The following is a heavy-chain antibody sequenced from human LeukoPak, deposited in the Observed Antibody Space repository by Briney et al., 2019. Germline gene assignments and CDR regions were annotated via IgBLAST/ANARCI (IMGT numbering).Heavy chain of an antibody. CDR1: GFSLSTSGMC. J-gene: IGHJ4*02. CDR3: ARYLHGDSASYFDY. V-gene: IGHV2-70*01. D-gene: IGHD4-17*01. CDR2: INRDDDK. Sequence: ESGPSLVKPTQTLTLTCTFSGFSLSTSGMCVSWIRQPPGKALEWLALINRDDDKYYNTSLKTRLTISKDTSKNQVVLTMTNMDPVDTATYFCARYLHGDSASYFDYWGQGILVTVSS.